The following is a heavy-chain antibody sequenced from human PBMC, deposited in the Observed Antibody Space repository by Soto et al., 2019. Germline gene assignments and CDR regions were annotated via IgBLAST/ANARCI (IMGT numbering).Heavy chain of an antibody. Sequence: GGSLRLSCAASGFTVSSNYMSWVRQAPGKGLEWVSVIYSGGSTYYADSVKGRFTISRHNSKNTLYLQMNSRRAEDTAVYYCARGGIAAAATRAFDIWGQGTMVTVSS. CDR3: ARGGIAAAATRAFDI. J-gene: IGHJ3*02. CDR1: GFTVSSNY. V-gene: IGHV3-53*04. D-gene: IGHD6-13*01. CDR2: IYSGGST.